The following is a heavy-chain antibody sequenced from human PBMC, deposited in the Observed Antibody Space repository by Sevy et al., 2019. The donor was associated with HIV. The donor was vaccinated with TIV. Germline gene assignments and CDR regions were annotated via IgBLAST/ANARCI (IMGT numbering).Heavy chain of an antibody. J-gene: IGHJ4*02. CDR3: NCKYQSTSGWLPGAH. D-gene: IGHD6-19*01. CDR2: IRTKAYTGTA. V-gene: IGHV3-49*03. CDR1: GFSFDDYA. Sequence: GGSLRLSCTTSGFSFDDYAFSWFRQAPGKGLEWLGFIRTKAYTGTAEYAASVKGRFTMSRDDSKSVVHLQMNSLESEDTAVYYCNCKYQSTSGWLPGAHWGQGTMVTVSS.